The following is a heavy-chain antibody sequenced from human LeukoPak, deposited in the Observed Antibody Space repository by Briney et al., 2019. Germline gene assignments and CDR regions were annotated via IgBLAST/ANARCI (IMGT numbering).Heavy chain of an antibody. J-gene: IGHJ4*02. CDR1: GGFISSSSYY. CDR2: IYYSGST. D-gene: IGHD6-19*01. CDR3: ARMSSGWYTSLYYFDY. V-gene: IGHV4-39*01. Sequence: SETLSLTCTVSGGFISSSSYYWGWIRQPPGKGLEWIGSIYYSGSTYYNPSLKSRVTISVDTSKNQFSLKLSSVTAADTAVYYCARMSSGWYTSLYYFDYWGQGTLVTVSS.